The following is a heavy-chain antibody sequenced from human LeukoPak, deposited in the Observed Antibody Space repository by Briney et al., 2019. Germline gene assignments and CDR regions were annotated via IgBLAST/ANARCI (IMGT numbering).Heavy chain of an antibody. CDR2: IIPILGIA. CDR3: ASITMVRGVIEGFDP. Sequence: SVKVSCKASGGTFSSYTISWVRQAPGQGLEWMVRIIPILGIANYAQKFQGRVTITADKSTSTAYMELSSLRSEDTAVYYCASITMVRGVIEGFDPWGQGTLVTVSS. CDR1: GGTFSSYT. D-gene: IGHD3-10*01. J-gene: IGHJ5*02. V-gene: IGHV1-69*02.